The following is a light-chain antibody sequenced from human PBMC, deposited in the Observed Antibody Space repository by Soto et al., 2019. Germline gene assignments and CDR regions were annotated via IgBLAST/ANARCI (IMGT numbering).Light chain of an antibody. CDR2: DVT. V-gene: IGLV2-11*01. Sequence: QSVLTQPRSVSGSPGQSVTISCTGTDSDIGGYNYVSWYQQYPGDAPKRMIYDVTKRPSGVPDRFSGAKSGNTASLAISGLRSEDEADYYCATWDDSLSGVVFGGGTKLTVL. J-gene: IGLJ2*01. CDR3: ATWDDSLSGVV. CDR1: DSDIGGYNY.